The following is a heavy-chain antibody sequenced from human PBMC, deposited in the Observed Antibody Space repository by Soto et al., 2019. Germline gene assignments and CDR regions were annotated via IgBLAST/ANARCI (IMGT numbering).Heavy chain of an antibody. CDR3: AKGPTIFGVVINVWEYYYGMDV. Sequence: EVQLFESGGGLVQPGGSLRLSCAASGLTFASFGMSWVRQAPGKGLEWVSAITGSGANTYYADSVKGRFTISRDNSKSSLYLQMNSLRAEDTAVYYCAKGPTIFGVVINVWEYYYGMDVWGQGTTVTVSS. J-gene: IGHJ6*02. V-gene: IGHV3-23*01. CDR1: GLTFASFG. CDR2: ITGSGANT. D-gene: IGHD3-3*01.